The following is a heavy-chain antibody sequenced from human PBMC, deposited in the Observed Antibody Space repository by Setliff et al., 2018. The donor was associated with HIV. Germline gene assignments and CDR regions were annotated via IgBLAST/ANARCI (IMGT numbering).Heavy chain of an antibody. J-gene: IGHJ4*02. CDR2: IYYSGSA. D-gene: IGHD2-21*02. CDR1: GDSIDRSNFF. CDR3: ARGGAFCGRDSCYYLDY. Sequence: SETLSLTCTVSGDSIDRSNFFWTWIRQHPGKGLEWIGYIYYSGSATYNPSLKSQASISVDTSRNEFSLKLSSVTAADTAVYFCARGGAFCGRDSCYYLDYWGQGNLGTVS. V-gene: IGHV4-31*02.